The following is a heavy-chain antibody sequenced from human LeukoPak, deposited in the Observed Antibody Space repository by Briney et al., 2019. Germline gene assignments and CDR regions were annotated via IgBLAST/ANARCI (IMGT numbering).Heavy chain of an antibody. Sequence: GGSLKLSCVASGFTFSGSAIHWVRQSSGKGLEWVGQIDKKDKGYATATAYAASVKGRFTISRDDSINTAYLQMKSLKTEDTALYYCTRDSGTYNWFDPWGQRTLVTVSS. D-gene: IGHD1-26*01. J-gene: IGHJ5*02. CDR2: IDKKDKGYATAT. CDR3: TRDSGTYNWFDP. CDR1: GFTFSGSA. V-gene: IGHV3-73*01.